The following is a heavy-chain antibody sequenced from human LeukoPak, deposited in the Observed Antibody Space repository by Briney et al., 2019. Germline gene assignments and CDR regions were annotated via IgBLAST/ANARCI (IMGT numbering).Heavy chain of an antibody. J-gene: IGHJ6*02. CDR1: GYTFTSYG. Sequence: ASVKVSCKASGYTFTSYGISWVRQAPGQGLEWMGWISAYNGNTNYAQKLQGRVTMTTDTSTSTAYMELSSLRSEDTAVYYCARDDSKGGPAAIYYYYGMDVWGQGTTVTVSS. CDR2: ISAYNGNT. V-gene: IGHV1-18*01. CDR3: ARDDSKGGPAAIYYYYGMDV. D-gene: IGHD2-2*01.